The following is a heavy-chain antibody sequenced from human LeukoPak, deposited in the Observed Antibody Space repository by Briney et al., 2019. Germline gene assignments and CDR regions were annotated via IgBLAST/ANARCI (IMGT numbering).Heavy chain of an antibody. J-gene: IGHJ4*02. Sequence: GGSLRLSCAASGLTVSNNYMSWVRQAPGKGLEWVSVIYSDGSTYYADSVKGRFTISRDNSKNTLYLQMNSLRTDDTAVYYCARGPPPGYCSGTSCHDYWGQGTLVTVSS. D-gene: IGHD2-2*01. V-gene: IGHV3-53*05. CDR1: GLTVSNNY. CDR3: ARGPPPGYCSGTSCHDY. CDR2: IYSDGST.